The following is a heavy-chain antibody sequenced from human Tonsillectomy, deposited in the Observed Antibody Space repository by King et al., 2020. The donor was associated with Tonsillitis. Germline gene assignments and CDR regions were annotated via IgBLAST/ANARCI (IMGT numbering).Heavy chain of an antibody. CDR1: GFTFSSYA. CDR3: AKEYYDILTGYYARPFDY. Sequence: VQLVESGGGLVQPGGSLRLSCAASGFTFSSYAMSWVRQASGKGLEWVSAISGSGGSIYYADSVKGRFTISRDNSKNTLYLQVNSLRAEDTAVYYCAKEYYDILTGYYARPFDYWGQGTLVTVSS. CDR2: ISGSGGSI. D-gene: IGHD3-9*01. J-gene: IGHJ4*02. V-gene: IGHV3-23*04.